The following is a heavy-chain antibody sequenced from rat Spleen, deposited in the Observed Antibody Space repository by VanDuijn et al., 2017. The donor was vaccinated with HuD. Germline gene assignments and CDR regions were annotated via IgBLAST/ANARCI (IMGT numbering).Heavy chain of an antibody. CDR1: GYSITTNY. D-gene: IGHD1-10*01. J-gene: IGHJ2*01. CDR3: SRSLGRVYNNYFDY. Sequence: EVQLQESGPGLLKPSQSLSLTCSVTGYSITTNYWDWIRKFPGNKMEWLGYISYSGSTSYNPSLKSRISITRNTSKNQFFLQLNSVTTEETATYYCSRSLGRVYNNYFDYWGQGVMVTVSS. CDR2: ISYSGST. V-gene: IGHV3-1*01.